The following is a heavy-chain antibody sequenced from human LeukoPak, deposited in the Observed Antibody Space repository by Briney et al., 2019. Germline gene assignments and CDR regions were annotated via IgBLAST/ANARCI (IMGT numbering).Heavy chain of an antibody. CDR2: INPNSGGT. J-gene: IGHJ4*02. CDR1: GYTLTELS. Sequence: ASVKVSCKVSGYTLTELSMHWVRQAPGQGLEWMGWINPNSGGTNYAQKFQGRVTMTRDTSISTAYMELRSLRSDDTAVYYCARDGGKRCFDYWGQGTLVTVSS. D-gene: IGHD3-16*01. CDR3: ARDGGKRCFDY. V-gene: IGHV1-2*02.